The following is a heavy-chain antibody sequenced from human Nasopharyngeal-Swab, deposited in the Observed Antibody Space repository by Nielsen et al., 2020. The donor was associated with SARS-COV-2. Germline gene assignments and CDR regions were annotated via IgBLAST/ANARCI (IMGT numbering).Heavy chain of an antibody. J-gene: IGHJ1*01. CDR2: IYPGDSAT. CDR1: GYSFTSYW. V-gene: IGHV5-51*01. D-gene: IGHD3-22*01. Sequence: GESLKISCKGSGYSFTSYWIGWVRQMPGKGLEWMGIIYPGDSATRYSPSFQGQVTISADKSISTAYLQWSSLKASDTAMYYCARTYYYDSSGPEYFQHWGQGTLVTVSS. CDR3: ARTYYYDSSGPEYFQH.